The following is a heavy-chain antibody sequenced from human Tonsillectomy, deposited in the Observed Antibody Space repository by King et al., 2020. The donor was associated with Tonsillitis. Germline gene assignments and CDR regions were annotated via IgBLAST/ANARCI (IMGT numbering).Heavy chain of an antibody. CDR2: IRYDGSNK. V-gene: IGHV3-30*02. D-gene: IGHD1-26*01. CDR1: GFTFSSYG. CDR3: AKGEWALHSYFDY. J-gene: IGHJ4*02. Sequence: VQLVESGGGVVQPGGSLRLSCVASGFTFSSYGMHWVRQAPGKGLEWVAFIRYDGSNKYYADSVKGRFTIPRDNSKNTLYLQMNSLRAEDTAVYYCAKGEWALHSYFDYWGQGTLVTVSS.